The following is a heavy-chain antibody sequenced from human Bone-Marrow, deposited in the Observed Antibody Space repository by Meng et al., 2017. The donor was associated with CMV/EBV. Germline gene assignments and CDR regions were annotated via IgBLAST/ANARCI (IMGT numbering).Heavy chain of an antibody. CDR3: ARVAGAIFGVVR. CDR1: GGSISSSSYY. V-gene: IGHV4-39*07. D-gene: IGHD3-3*01. Sequence: SETLSLTCTVSGGSISSSSYYWGWIRQPPGKGLEWIGSIYYSGSTYYNPSLKSRVTISVDTSKNQFSLKLSSVTAADTAVYYCARVAGAIFGVVRWGKGTLVTVSS. CDR2: IYYSGST. J-gene: IGHJ4*02.